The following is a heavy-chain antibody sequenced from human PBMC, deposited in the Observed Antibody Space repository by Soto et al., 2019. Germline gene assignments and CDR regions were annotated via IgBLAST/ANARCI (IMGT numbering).Heavy chain of an antibody. CDR2: SNAANGNT. Sequence: QVHLVQSGAEVKKPGASVKVSCKASGYTFTTYSIHWVRQAPGQRLEWMGWSNAANGNTKYSQKFQGRVTITRDTSATTAYMELSGLRSEDTAVYYCVRLVTDYWGQGTLVTVSS. J-gene: IGHJ4*02. D-gene: IGHD6-6*01. CDR3: VRLVTDY. CDR1: GYTFTTYS. V-gene: IGHV1-3*01.